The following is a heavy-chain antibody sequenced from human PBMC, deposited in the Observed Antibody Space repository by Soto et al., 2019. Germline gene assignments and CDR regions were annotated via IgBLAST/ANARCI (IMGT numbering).Heavy chain of an antibody. D-gene: IGHD2-2*01. V-gene: IGHV3-7*01. CDR3: ARDPNIVLVPAALRSYYYYYGMDV. Sequence: EVQLVESGGGLVQPGGSLRLSCAASGFTFSSYWMSWVRQAPGKGLEWVANIKQDGSEKYYVDSVKGRFTISRANAKNSLYLQMNSLRAEDTAVYYCARDPNIVLVPAALRSYYYYYGMDVWGQGTTVTVSS. J-gene: IGHJ6*02. CDR1: GFTFSSYW. CDR2: IKQDGSEK.